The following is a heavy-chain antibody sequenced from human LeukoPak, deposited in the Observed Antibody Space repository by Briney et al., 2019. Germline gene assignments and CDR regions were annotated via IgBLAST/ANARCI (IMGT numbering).Heavy chain of an antibody. J-gene: IGHJ6*02. CDR1: GFTFTSSA. D-gene: IGHD3-3*01. V-gene: IGHV1-58*02. Sequence: GASVKVSCKASGFTFTSSAMQWVRQARGQRLEWIGWIVVDSGNTNYAQKFQERVTITRDMSTSTAYMELSSLRSEDTAVYYCAADRGPYDFWSGYYFGYYYYGMDVWGQGTTVTVSS. CDR3: AADRGPYDFWSGYYFGYYYYGMDV. CDR2: IVVDSGNT.